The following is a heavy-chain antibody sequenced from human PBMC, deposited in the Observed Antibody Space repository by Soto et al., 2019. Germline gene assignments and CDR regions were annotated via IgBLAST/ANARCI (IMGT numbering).Heavy chain of an antibody. CDR2: IIPILGTA. V-gene: IGHV1-69*01. CDR3: AFQAHEYSSSFELFGYYYYGMDV. CDR1: GGTFSSYA. Sequence: QVQLVQSGAEVKKPGSSVKVSCKASGGTFSSYAISWVRQAPGQGLEWMGGIIPILGTANYAQKFQGRVMITADESTSTAYMELSSLRSEDTAVYYCAFQAHEYSSSFELFGYYYYGMDVWGQGTTVTVSS. J-gene: IGHJ6*02. D-gene: IGHD6-6*01.